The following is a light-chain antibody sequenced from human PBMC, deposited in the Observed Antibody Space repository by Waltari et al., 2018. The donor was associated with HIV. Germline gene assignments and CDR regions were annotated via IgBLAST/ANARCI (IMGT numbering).Light chain of an antibody. V-gene: IGLV1-44*01. CDR2: INN. CDR1: SYSIGNYT. J-gene: IGLJ3*02. CDR3: STWDASLNGWV. Sequence: QSVLTQPPSASGTPGQRVTIPCSGSSYSIGNYTINWYRQLPGMAPKLLIYINNQRPSGVPDRFSGSKSGTSASLAISGLQSEDEADYSCSTWDASLNGWVFGGGTKLTVL.